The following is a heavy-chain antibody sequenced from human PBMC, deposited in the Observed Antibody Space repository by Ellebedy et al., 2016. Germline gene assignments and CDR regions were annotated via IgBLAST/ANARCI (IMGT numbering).Heavy chain of an antibody. CDR1: GFTVSTNY. CDR2: IFSDGNT. J-gene: IGHJ5*02. D-gene: IGHD2-15*01. CDR3: ARGVGSGWFDP. Sequence: GESLKISCAASGFTVSTNYMKWVRQAPGKGLEWVSAIFSDGNTYYAHSVKGRFTISRDNSKNTLYLQMNSLRAEDTAVYYCARGVGSGWFDPWGQGTLVTVSS. V-gene: IGHV3-53*01.